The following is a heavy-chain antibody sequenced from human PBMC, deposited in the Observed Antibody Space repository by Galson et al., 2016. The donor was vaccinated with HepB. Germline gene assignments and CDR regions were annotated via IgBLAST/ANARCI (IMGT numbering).Heavy chain of an antibody. CDR1: GGSVTSSPYP. CDR2: PPYSGAT. CDR3: ARSPGMF. Sequence: TLSLTCTVSGGSVTSSPYPWMWVRQPPGTGLEWIASPPYSGATHYNPSPRRRVTIPVDPSRHQFPLTLSSVSPADTAVYYCARSPGMFWGQGTLVTVSS. V-gene: IGHV4-61*01. J-gene: IGHJ4*02. D-gene: IGHD1-14*01.